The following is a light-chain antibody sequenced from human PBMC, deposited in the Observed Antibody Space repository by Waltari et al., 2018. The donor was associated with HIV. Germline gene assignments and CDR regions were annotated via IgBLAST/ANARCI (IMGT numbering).Light chain of an antibody. CDR1: YIGSKI. J-gene: IGLJ1*01. CDR3: QVGDGLNDHLFV. CDR2: YDS. V-gene: IGLV3-21*04. Sequence: YVLTQPPSVSVAPGQTARVTCGGVYIGSKIVHWYKKQPGTASVLVIHYDSDRPSGIPERFSGSKSGNTATLSISRVEAGDEAAYHCQVGDGLNDHLFVFGKGTEVTVL.